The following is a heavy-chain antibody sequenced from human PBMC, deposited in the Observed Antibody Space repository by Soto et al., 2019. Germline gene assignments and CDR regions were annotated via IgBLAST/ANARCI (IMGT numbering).Heavy chain of an antibody. CDR1: GGSFSGYY. J-gene: IGHJ4*02. Sequence: SETLSLTCAVYGGSFSGYYWSWIRQPPGKGLEWIGEINHSGSTNYNPSLKSRVTISVDTSKNQFSLKLSSVTAADTAVYYCARGRNPITGTKPHSPSYYFDYWGQGTLVTVSS. CDR2: INHSGST. D-gene: IGHD1-20*01. V-gene: IGHV4-34*01. CDR3: ARGRNPITGTKPHSPSYYFDY.